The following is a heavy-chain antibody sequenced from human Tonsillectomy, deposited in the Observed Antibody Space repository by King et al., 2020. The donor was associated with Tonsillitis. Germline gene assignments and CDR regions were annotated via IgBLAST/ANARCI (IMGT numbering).Heavy chain of an antibody. J-gene: IGHJ4*02. CDR1: DFSFSNAW. CDR3: VTDHYYHFDY. V-gene: IGHV3-15*01. D-gene: IGHD3-22*01. CDR2: IKAKPDGGTT. Sequence: VQLVESGGGLVKPGGSLRLSCTVSDFSFSNAWMGWVRQAPGKGLEWVGRIKAKPDGGTTDYAAPVKGRFSISRDDSKNTLYLQMNSLKTEDTAVYFCVTDHYYHFDYWGQGTLVTVSS.